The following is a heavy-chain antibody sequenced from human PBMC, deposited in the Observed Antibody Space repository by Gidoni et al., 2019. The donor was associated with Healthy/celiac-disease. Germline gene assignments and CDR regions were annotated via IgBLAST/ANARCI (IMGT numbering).Heavy chain of an antibody. CDR2: IRRSSSTI. D-gene: IGHD2-2*01. CDR3: ARLSPANFDY. J-gene: IGHJ4*02. V-gene: IGHV3-48*01. Sequence: EVQLVESGGGLVQPVGSLSLFCAASGFTFRSYSMNWVRQEPGKGLEWVSYIRRSSSTIYYADSVKGRFTISRDKAKNSLYLQMNSLRAEDTAVYYCARLSPANFDYWGQGTLVTVSS. CDR1: GFTFRSYS.